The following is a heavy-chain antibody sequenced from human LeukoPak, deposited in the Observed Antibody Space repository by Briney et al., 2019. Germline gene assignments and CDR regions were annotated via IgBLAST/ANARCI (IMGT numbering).Heavy chain of an antibody. V-gene: IGHV4-59*01. CDR2: IYYSGST. CDR3: ARHLGMVESGFDY. D-gene: IGHD1-26*01. Sequence: SETLSLTCTVSGGSISSYYWSWIRQPPGKGLEWIGYIYYSGSTNYNPSLKSRVTISVDTSKNQFSLKLSSVTAADTAVYYCARHLGMVESGFDYWGQGTLVTVSS. CDR1: GGSISSYY. J-gene: IGHJ4*02.